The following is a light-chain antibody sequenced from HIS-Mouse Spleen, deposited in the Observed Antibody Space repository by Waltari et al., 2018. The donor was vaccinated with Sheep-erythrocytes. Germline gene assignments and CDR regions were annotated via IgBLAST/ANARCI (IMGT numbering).Light chain of an antibody. CDR3: QQYNSSLT. CDR1: QSISSW. J-gene: IGKJ3*01. CDR2: KAS. Sequence: DIQMIQSPSTLSASVGDRVPITCRASQSISSWLAWYQQKPGKAPKLLIYKASSLESGVPSRFSGSGSGTEFTLTISSLQPDDFATYYCQQYNSSLTFGPGTKVDIK. V-gene: IGKV1-5*03.